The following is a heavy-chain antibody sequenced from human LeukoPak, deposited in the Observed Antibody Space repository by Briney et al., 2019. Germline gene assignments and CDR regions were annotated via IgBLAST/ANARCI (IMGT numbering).Heavy chain of an antibody. V-gene: IGHV3-21*01. CDR3: ASHLNYLGY. Sequence: GGSLRLSCAASGFTFSSYSMTWVRQAPGKGLEWVSSISSSSSYIYYADSVKGRFTISRDNAKNSLYLQVNSLRAEDTAVYYCASHLNYLGYWGQGTLVTVSS. CDR1: GFTFSSYS. CDR2: ISSSSSYI. J-gene: IGHJ4*02.